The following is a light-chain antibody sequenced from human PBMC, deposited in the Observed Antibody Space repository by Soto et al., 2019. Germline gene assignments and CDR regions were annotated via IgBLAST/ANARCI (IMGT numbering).Light chain of an antibody. CDR3: KQYIGLWT. V-gene: IGKV1-5*01. J-gene: IGKJ1*01. CDR2: GAS. CDR1: QTISTF. Sequence: DIQLTQSPSTLSASVGDRVTITCRASQTISTFLAWYQQKPGKAPHLLIYGASSLQSGVPSRFSGSGSGTEFPLSISSLQPDDLGTYYCKQYIGLWTFGQGTKVDLK.